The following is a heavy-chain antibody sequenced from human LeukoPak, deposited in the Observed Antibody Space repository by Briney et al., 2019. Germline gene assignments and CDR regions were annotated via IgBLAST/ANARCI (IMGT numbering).Heavy chain of an antibody. CDR1: GFTFSSNY. J-gene: IGHJ3*02. CDR2: IYSGGST. CDR3: ARVKSTMVRGNRLLHAFDI. Sequence: GGSLRLPCAASGFTFSSNYMSWVRQAPGKGLEWVSVIYSGGSTYYADSVKGRFTISRHNSKNTLYLQMNSLRAEDTAVYYCARVKSTMVRGNRLLHAFDIWGQGTMVTVSS. D-gene: IGHD3-10*01. V-gene: IGHV3-53*04.